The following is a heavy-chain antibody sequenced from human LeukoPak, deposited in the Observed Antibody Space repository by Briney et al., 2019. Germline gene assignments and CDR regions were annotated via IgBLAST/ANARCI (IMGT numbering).Heavy chain of an antibody. CDR3: ARGGTGPADYGDYVLNY. CDR1: GFTFSSYA. Sequence: PGGSLRLSCAASGFTFSSYAMSWVRQAPGKGLEWVSAISASGASTYYADSVKGRFTISRDKSKNTLYLKMNSLRGEDTAVYYSARGGTGPADYGDYVLNYWGQGTLVTVSS. D-gene: IGHD4-17*01. J-gene: IGHJ4*02. CDR2: ISASGAST. V-gene: IGHV3-23*01.